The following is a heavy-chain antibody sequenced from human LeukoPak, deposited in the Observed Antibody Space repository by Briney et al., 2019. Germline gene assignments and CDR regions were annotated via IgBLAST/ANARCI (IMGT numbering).Heavy chain of an antibody. V-gene: IGHV4-31*03. CDR1: GVSISSGGYY. Sequence: PSETLSLTCTVSGVSISSGGYYWPWIRQHPAKGLEWLGYIYYTGATYYNPSVKSRLTLSVGTSENQFSLRLSSLTAADTAVYYCARALGYDVLTGYNRGWFFDLWGRGTLVTVSS. CDR3: ARALGYDVLTGYNRGWFFDL. J-gene: IGHJ2*01. D-gene: IGHD3-9*01. CDR2: IYYTGAT.